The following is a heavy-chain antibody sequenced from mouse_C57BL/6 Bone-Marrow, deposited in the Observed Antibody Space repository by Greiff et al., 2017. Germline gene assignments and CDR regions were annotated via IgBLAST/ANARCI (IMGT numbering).Heavy chain of an antibody. CDR2: INPNNGGT. Sequence: VQLQQSGPELVKPGASVKMSCKASGYTFTDYNMHWVKQSHGKSLEWIGYINPNNGGTSYNQKFKGKATLTVNKSSSTAYMELRSLTSEDSAVYYCASQRQHQMDYWGQGTTLTVSS. D-gene: IGHD3-2*01. CDR1: GYTFTDYN. J-gene: IGHJ2*01. CDR3: ASQRQHQMDY. V-gene: IGHV1-22*01.